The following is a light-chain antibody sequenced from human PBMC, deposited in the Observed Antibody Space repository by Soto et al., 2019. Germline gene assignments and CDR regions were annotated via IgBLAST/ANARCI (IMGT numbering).Light chain of an antibody. V-gene: IGKV3-20*01. CDR1: QSVSSSY. CDR2: GAS. CDR3: QQYGSSPYT. J-gene: IGKJ2*01. Sequence: EIVLTQSPGTLSLSPGERATLSCRASQSVSSSYLAWYQQKPGQAPRLIIYGASDRATGIPDRFSGSGSGTDFTLTISRLEPEDFAVYYGQQYGSSPYTFGKGTKLEIK.